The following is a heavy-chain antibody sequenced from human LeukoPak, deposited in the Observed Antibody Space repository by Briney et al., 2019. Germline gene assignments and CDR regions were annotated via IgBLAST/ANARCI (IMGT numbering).Heavy chain of an antibody. CDR2: ISGSGGGP. D-gene: IGHD3-22*01. J-gene: IGHJ4*02. V-gene: IGHV3-23*01. Sequence: GSLRLSCAVSGITLSNYGMSWVRQAPGKGLEWVAGISGSGGGPTSADSVKGRFTISRDNAKNTLFLQMNSLRADDTAVYFCAKRGVVIRVILVGFHKEAYYFDSWGQGALVTVSS. CDR1: GITLSNYG. CDR3: AKRGVVIRVILVGFHKEAYYFDS.